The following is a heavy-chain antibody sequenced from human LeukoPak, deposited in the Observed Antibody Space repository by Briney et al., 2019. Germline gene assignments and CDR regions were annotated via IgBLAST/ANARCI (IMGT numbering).Heavy chain of an antibody. CDR2: ISSSSSTI. J-gene: IGHJ6*02. CDR1: GFTFSSYS. D-gene: IGHD2-2*03. V-gene: IGHV3-48*04. CDR3: ARGGYCSSTSCYYYYYYGMDV. Sequence: GGSLRLSCAASGFTFSSYSMNWVRQAPGKGLEWVSYISSSSSTIYYADSVKGRFTISRDNAKNSLYLQMNSLRAEDTAVYYCARGGYCSSTSCYYYYYYGMDVWGQGTTVTVSS.